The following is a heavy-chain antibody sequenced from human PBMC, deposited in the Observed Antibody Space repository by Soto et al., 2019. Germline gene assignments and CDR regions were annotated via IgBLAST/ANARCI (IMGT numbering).Heavy chain of an antibody. D-gene: IGHD6-13*01. CDR2: ISGSGGST. CDR3: AKEGDSRPTGGVDY. V-gene: IGHV3-23*01. J-gene: IGHJ4*02. CDR1: GFTFSSYA. Sequence: EVQLLESGGGLVQPGGYLRLSCAASGFTFSSYAMSWVRQAPGKGLELVSDISGSGGSTYYADSVKGRFTISRDNSKNTLYLQMNNQRAEDTDVYYCAKEGDSRPTGGVDYWGQGTLVTVSS.